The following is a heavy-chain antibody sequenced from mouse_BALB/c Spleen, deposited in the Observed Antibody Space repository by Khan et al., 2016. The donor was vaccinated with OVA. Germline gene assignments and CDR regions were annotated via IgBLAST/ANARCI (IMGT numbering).Heavy chain of an antibody. CDR2: INTYTGEP. CDR3: ARGASYWYFDV. CDR1: GYTFTNYG. Sequence: QIQLVQSGPELKKPGETVKISCKAAGYTFTNYGMNWVKQAPGKGLKWMGWINTYTGEPTYADDFKGRFAFSLETSASTAYLQINNLKNEDMATXFCARGASYWYFDVWGAGTTVNVSS. J-gene: IGHJ1*01. V-gene: IGHV9-1*02.